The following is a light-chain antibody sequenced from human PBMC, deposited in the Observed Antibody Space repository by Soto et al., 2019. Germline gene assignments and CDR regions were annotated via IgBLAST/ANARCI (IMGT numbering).Light chain of an antibody. J-gene: IGKJ2*01. Sequence: DIRMTQSPSSLSASVGDRVTITCRASQSIAGYLNWYHQKPGKAPKVLIYATSSLESGVPSRFSGGGSGTDYTLTISSLQPEDFATYYCQQSFSTPYTFGQGTKVDIK. CDR3: QQSFSTPYT. CDR1: QSIAGY. V-gene: IGKV1-39*01. CDR2: ATS.